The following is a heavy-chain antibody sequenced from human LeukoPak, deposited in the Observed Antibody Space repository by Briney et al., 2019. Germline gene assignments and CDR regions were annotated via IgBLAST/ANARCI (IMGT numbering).Heavy chain of an antibody. CDR3: ARGPLSYYDILTGLIDY. J-gene: IGHJ4*02. Sequence: SVKVSCKASGGTFSSYAISWVRQAPGQGLEWMGGIIPIFGTANYAQKFQGRVTITADESTSTAYMELSSLRSEDTAVYYCARGPLSYYDILTGLIDYWGQGTLVTVSS. CDR2: IIPIFGTA. V-gene: IGHV1-69*13. D-gene: IGHD3-9*01. CDR1: GGTFSSYA.